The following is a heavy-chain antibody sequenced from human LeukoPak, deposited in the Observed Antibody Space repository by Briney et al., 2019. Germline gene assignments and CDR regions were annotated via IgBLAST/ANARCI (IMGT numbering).Heavy chain of an antibody. Sequence: ASVKVSCKVSGYTLTELFMHWVRQAPGKGLEWMGGFDPEDGETIYAQKFQGRVTMTEDTSTDTAYMELSSLRSEDTAVYYCATPIPYSNSLYYFDYWGQGTLVTVSS. CDR1: GYTLTELF. CDR3: ATPIPYSNSLYYFDY. V-gene: IGHV1-24*01. CDR2: FDPEDGET. D-gene: IGHD4-11*01. J-gene: IGHJ4*02.